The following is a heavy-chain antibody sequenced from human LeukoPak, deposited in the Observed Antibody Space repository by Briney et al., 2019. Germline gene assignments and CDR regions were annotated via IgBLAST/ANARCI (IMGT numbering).Heavy chain of an antibody. J-gene: IGHJ3*02. D-gene: IGHD5-18*01. CDR2: IYYSGST. V-gene: IGHV4-59*08. Sequence: SETLSLTCAVYGGSFSGYYWSWIRQPPGKGLEWIGYIYYSGSTNYNPSLKSRVTISVDTSKNQFSLKLSSVTAADTAVYYCARAYSYGWVDAFDIWGQGTMVTVSS. CDR3: ARAYSYGWVDAFDI. CDR1: GGSFSGYY.